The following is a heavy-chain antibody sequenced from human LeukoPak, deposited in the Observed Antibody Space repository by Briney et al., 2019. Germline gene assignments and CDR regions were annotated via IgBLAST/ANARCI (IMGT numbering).Heavy chain of an antibody. CDR2: IYYSGGT. V-gene: IGHV4-39*07. CDR3: ARGPRYFDWLLGHEQGDFDY. J-gene: IGHJ4*02. Sequence: SETLSLTCTVSGGSISSSSYYWGWILQPPGKGLEWIGSIYYSGGTYYNPSLKSRVTISVDTSKNQFSLKLSSVTAADTAVYYCARGPRYFDWLLGHEQGDFDYWGQGTLVTVSS. D-gene: IGHD3-9*01. CDR1: GGSISSSSYY.